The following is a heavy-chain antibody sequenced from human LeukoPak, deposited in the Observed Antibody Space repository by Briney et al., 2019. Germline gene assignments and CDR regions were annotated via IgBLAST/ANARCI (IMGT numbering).Heavy chain of an antibody. V-gene: IGHV3-7*01. Sequence: GGSLRLSCAASGFTFSSFWMIWVRQAPGKGLEWVANIKEDGSVKNYVDSVKGRFTISRDNAKNSLYLQMNSLGAEDTAEYYCARDLRITMIVEAFDYWGQGTLVTVSS. CDR2: IKEDGSVK. CDR3: ARDLRITMIVEAFDY. J-gene: IGHJ4*02. CDR1: GFTFSSFW. D-gene: IGHD3-22*01.